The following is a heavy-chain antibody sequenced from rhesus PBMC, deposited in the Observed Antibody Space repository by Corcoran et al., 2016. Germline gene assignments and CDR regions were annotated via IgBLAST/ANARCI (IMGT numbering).Heavy chain of an antibody. V-gene: IGHV2S1*01. CDR1: GFSLSTSGMG. Sequence: QVPLKESGPAVVKPTQTLTLTCTFSGFSLSTSGMGVVWIRQPPGKALEWLTSIYWDENKYQSTSLKSRRSISNDTSKNQVVLTMTNMDPVDTATYYCARGGSGLEASAGDYWGQGVLVTVSS. CDR3: ARGGSGLEASAGDY. D-gene: IGHD2-39*01. J-gene: IGHJ4*01. CDR2: IYWDENK.